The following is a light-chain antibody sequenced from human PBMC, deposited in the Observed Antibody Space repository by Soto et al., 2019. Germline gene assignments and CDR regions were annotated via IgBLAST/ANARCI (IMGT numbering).Light chain of an antibody. Sequence: EIVMTQSPATLSVSPGERATLSCRASQSVGSNLAWYQQKPGQAPRLLIYGASTRATGIPARFSSSGSGTEFTPTISSLQSEDFAIYFCQQYNNWPPDRTFGQGTKVEIK. CDR1: QSVGSN. V-gene: IGKV3-15*01. CDR2: GAS. CDR3: QQYNNWPPDRT. J-gene: IGKJ1*01.